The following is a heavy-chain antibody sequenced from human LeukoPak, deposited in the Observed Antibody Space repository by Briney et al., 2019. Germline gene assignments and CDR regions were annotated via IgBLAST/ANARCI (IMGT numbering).Heavy chain of an antibody. CDR1: GFTFSSYW. D-gene: IGHD6-13*01. Sequence: GGSLRLSCAASGFTFSSYWMSCVRQAPGKRLEWVANIKQDGSEKYYVDSVKGRFTISRDNAKNSLYLQMNSLRAEDTAVYYCARARSGYSSSWYRGNYYYGMDVWGQGTTVTVSS. CDR3: ARARSGYSSSWYRGNYYYGMDV. J-gene: IGHJ6*02. CDR2: IKQDGSEK. V-gene: IGHV3-7*03.